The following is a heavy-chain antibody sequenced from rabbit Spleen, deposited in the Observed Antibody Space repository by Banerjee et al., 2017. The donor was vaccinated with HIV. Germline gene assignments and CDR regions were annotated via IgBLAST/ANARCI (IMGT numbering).Heavy chain of an antibody. V-gene: IGHV1S40*01. CDR2: IWTAASETT. CDR3: ARDLVAVIGWNFNL. J-gene: IGHJ4*01. Sequence: QSLEESGGGLVKPGGTLTLTCKASGIDFSRYYYMCWVRQAPGKGLEWIGCIWTAASETTYYANWANGRFTISKTSSTTVTLYMTSLTAADTATYFCARDLVAVIGWNFNLWGPGTLVTVS. CDR1: GIDFSRYYY. D-gene: IGHD1-1*01.